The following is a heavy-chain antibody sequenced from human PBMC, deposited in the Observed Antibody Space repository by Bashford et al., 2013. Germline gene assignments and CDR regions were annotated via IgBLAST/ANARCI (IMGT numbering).Heavy chain of an antibody. V-gene: IGHV4-59*08. J-gene: IGHJ5*02. CDR2: ISYSGSI. Sequence: SETLSLTCALSGDSISSYYWNWIRQPPGKGLEWIGRISYSGSINYNPSLKSRVTISVDTSKNQFSLKLDSVTAADTAVYYCARRKIEMVGSSPDNWLDPWGQGTLVTVSS. CDR1: GDSISSYY. D-gene: IGHD5-24*01. CDR3: ARRKIEMVGSSPDNWLDP.